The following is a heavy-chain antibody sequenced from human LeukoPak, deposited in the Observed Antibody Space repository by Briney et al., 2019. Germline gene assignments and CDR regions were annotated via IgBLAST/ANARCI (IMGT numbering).Heavy chain of an antibody. CDR1: GGYISSGGYY. Sequence: SETLSLTCTVSGGYISSGGYYGSWLRQHTGKGLEWIGYIYYSGSTYYNPSLKSRVTISVDTSKNQISLKLSSVTAADTAVYYCARGRGFAPCGQGTLVTVSS. J-gene: IGHJ5*02. CDR2: IYYSGST. V-gene: IGHV4-31*03. CDR3: ARGRGFAP.